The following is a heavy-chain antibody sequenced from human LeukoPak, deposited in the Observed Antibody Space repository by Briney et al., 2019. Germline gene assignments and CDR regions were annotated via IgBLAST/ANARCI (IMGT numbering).Heavy chain of an antibody. CDR1: GYTFTSCD. D-gene: IGHD5-12*01. Sequence: ASVKVSCKASGYTFTSCDIYWVRQATGQGLEWMGWMNPNSGNTGYGQSFQGRITMTRDISIGTAYMELSNLTSEDTAIYYCTGGSSGRPDNWGQGTLVTVSA. CDR2: MNPNSGNT. V-gene: IGHV1-8*01. CDR3: TGGSSGRPDN. J-gene: IGHJ4*02.